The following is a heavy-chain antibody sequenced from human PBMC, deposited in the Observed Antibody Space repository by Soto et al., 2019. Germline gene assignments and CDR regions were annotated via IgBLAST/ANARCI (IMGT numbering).Heavy chain of an antibody. J-gene: IGHJ6*02. CDR2: IHSSGST. V-gene: IGHV4-61*01. D-gene: IGHD4-17*01. CDR1: GGSVSSGNYF. Sequence: LSLTCTVSGGSVSSGNYFWSWIRQPPGKGLEWIGYIHSSGSTNYNPSLKSRVTISVDTSRNQFSLKLTSVTAADTAVHYCAIQTKPTAVTMALRGCYGLDVWGQGTSVTVSS. CDR3: AIQTKPTAVTMALRGCYGLDV.